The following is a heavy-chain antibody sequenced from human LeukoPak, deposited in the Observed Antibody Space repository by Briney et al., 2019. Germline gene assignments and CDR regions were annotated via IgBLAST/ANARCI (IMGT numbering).Heavy chain of an antibody. J-gene: IGHJ3*01. CDR2: INTDNGKT. V-gene: IGHV1-18*01. Sequence: ASMKVSCKASGYTFINYGITWVRQAPGQGLDLMRWINTDNGKTYYEQKIQGRVTMTADTSTRTGYMELRSLRSDDTAVYYCARGGPWNDAFDVWGQGTMVTVSS. D-gene: IGHD1-1*01. CDR3: ARGGPWNDAFDV. CDR1: GYTFINYG.